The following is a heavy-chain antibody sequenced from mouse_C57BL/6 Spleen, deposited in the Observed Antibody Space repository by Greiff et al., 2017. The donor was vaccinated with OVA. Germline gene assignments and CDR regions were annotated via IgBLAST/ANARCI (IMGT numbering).Heavy chain of an antibody. J-gene: IGHJ1*03. CDR1: GYTFTGYG. CDR2: IYPDTGGT. Sequence: QVQLQQSGAELVRPGASVTLSCKASGYTFTGYGMRWVKQRPGHGLEWIGAIYPDTGGTSYNQKFKGKAILTADKSYSTAYMELRSLTAEDSAGYFWARIHYGSTGRKYFDDWGTGTTVTVSS. D-gene: IGHD1-1*01. CDR3: ARIHYGSTGRKYFDD. V-gene: IGHV1-15*01.